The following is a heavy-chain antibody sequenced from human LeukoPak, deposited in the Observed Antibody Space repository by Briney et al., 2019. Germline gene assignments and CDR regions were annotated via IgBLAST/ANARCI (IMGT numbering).Heavy chain of an antibody. CDR3: ARGRGLVRGAYYFDY. Sequence: GESLKISCQGSGYSFTNYWIAWVRQMPGKGLEWMGIIYPGDSDSRYSPAFQGQVTISVDKSTSTAYLQWSSLKASDTAMYYCARGRGLVRGAYYFDYWGQGTLVTVSS. CDR1: GYSFTNYW. V-gene: IGHV5-51*01. CDR2: IYPGDSDS. D-gene: IGHD3-10*01. J-gene: IGHJ4*02.